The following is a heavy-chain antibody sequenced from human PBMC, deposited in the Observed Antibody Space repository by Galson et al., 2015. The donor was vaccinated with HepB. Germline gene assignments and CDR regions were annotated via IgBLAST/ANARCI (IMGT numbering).Heavy chain of an antibody. CDR2: ISAYNGNT. Sequence: SVKVSCKASGYTFTSYGISWVRQAPGQGLEWMGWISAYNGNTNYAQKLQGRVTMTTDTSTSTAYMQLWSLRSDDTAVYYCARLGYCSSTSCYSGYYYYYGMDVWGKGTTVTVSS. CDR1: GYTFTSYG. D-gene: IGHD2-2*01. CDR3: ARLGYCSSTSCYSGYYYYYGMDV. J-gene: IGHJ6*04. V-gene: IGHV1-18*04.